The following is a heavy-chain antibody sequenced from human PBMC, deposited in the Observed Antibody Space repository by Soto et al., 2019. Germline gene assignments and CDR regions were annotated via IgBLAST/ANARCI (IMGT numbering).Heavy chain of an antibody. D-gene: IGHD2-2*01. CDR1: GYTFTGYY. J-gene: IGHJ6*02. CDR3: ARADIVVVPAAYYYYYGMDV. Sequence: ASVKVSCKASGYTFTGYYMHWVRQAPGQGLEWMGWINPNSGGTNYAQKFQGRVTMTRDTSISTAYMELSRLRSDDSAVYYCARADIVVVPAAYYYYYGMDVWGQGTTVTVSS. CDR2: INPNSGGT. V-gene: IGHV1-2*02.